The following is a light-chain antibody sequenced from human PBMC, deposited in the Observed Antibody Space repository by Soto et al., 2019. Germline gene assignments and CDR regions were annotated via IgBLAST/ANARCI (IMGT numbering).Light chain of an antibody. CDR3: QKYAEGTPIT. V-gene: IGKV3-20*01. Sequence: EILLTQSPGSLSVFPGERASLSCRASQNVNNRLAWYQQKAGQAPRLLISGASSRATGIPDRFSGSGSGTDFTLTISRLEYDDFAIYYCQKYAEGTPITFGQGTKVDIK. J-gene: IGKJ1*01. CDR1: QNVNNR. CDR2: GAS.